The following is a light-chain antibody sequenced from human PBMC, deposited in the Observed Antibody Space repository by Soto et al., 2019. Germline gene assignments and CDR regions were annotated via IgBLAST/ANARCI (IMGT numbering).Light chain of an antibody. CDR3: QQYGGLPRT. Sequence: IVMTQSPAPLSVSPGERATLSCRASQSVSSYLAWYQQKPGQAPRLLIYGASTRATGIPDRFSGSGSGTDFTLTISRLEPEDFAVYYCQQYGGLPRTFGQGTKVDIK. CDR2: GAS. J-gene: IGKJ1*01. V-gene: IGKV3-20*01. CDR1: QSVSSY.